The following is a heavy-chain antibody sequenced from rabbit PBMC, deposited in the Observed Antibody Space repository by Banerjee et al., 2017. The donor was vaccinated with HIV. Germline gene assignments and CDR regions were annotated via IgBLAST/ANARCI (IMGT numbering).Heavy chain of an antibody. D-gene: IGHD4-1*01. Sequence: QEQLEESGGDLVKPEGSLTLTCTASGFSFSSGYYMCWVRQAPGKGLEWIGCIATGSGSTYYASWVNGRFTISRSTNLNTVDLKMTSLTAADTATYFCARDLAGAIGWNFNLWGQGTLVTVS. CDR2: IATGSGST. J-gene: IGHJ4*01. CDR3: ARDLAGAIGWNFNL. V-gene: IGHV1S43*01. CDR1: GFSFSSGYY.